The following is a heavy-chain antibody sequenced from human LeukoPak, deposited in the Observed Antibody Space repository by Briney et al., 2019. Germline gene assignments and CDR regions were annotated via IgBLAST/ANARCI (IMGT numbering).Heavy chain of an antibody. Sequence: GGSLRLSCAASGFTFSSYSMNWVRQAPGKGLEWVSSISSSRSYIYYADSVKGRFTISRDNSKNTLFLQIDNLRVDDTAVYYCAKGRGKDGQNLFDYWGQGTLITVSS. CDR2: ISSSRSYI. CDR3: AKGRGKDGQNLFDY. D-gene: IGHD5-24*01. V-gene: IGHV3-21*01. J-gene: IGHJ4*02. CDR1: GFTFSSYS.